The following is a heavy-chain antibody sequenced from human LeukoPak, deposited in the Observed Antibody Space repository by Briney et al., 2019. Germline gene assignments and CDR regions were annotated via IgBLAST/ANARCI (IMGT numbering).Heavy chain of an antibody. CDR2: ISSSSSNI. Sequence: PGGSLRLSCAASGFTFNTYEMSWVRQAPGKGLEWVSSISSSSSNIYYADSVKGRFTISRDNAKNSLYLQMNSLRAEDTAVYYCARDSSYYDFWSGYYFDYWGQGTLVTVSS. V-gene: IGHV3-48*03. CDR3: ARDSSYYDFWSGYYFDY. CDR1: GFTFNTYE. J-gene: IGHJ4*02. D-gene: IGHD3-3*01.